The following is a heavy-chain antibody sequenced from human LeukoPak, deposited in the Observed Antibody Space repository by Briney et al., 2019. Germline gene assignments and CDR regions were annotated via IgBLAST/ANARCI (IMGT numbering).Heavy chain of an antibody. CDR1: GGSINSAGYN. J-gene: IGHJ5*02. CDR2: IYYSGST. V-gene: IGHV4-31*03. Sequence: SETLSLTCTVSGGSINSAGYNWYWIRQHPGKCLEWIGYIYYSGSTYYSPSLKSRLTISIDTSKNQFSLRLSSVTAADTAVYYCARDLGRYCSSTTCPRWFDPWGQGTLVTVSS. CDR3: ARDLGRYCSSTTCPRWFDP. D-gene: IGHD2-2*01.